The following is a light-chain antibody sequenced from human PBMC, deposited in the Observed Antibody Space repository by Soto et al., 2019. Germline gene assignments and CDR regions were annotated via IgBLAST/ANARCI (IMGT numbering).Light chain of an antibody. J-gene: IGLJ2*01. V-gene: IGLV2-14*01. CDR1: SSDVGGYNY. CDR2: DVS. CDR3: SSYTSSSSV. Sequence: QSVLTQPAPVSGSPGQSITISCTGTSSDVGGYNYVSWYQQHPGKAPKLMIYDVSNRPSGVSNRFSGSKSGNTASLTISGLQAEDEADYYCSSYTSSSSVFGGGTKVTVL.